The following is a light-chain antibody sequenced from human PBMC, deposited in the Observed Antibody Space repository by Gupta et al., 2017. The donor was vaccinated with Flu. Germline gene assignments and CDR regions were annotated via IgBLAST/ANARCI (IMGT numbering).Light chain of an antibody. Sequence: APGQRARITWGGNNIGSKSVHWYQPKPGQATVRCGYADSDRPSGIPERVSGSNSGNTVTMNRSRGEAGDESYYYCKEWDHSEAVFGGGTKLIVL. CDR1: NIGSKS. V-gene: IGLV3-21*02. CDR3: KEWDHSEAV. CDR2: ADS. J-gene: IGLJ2*01.